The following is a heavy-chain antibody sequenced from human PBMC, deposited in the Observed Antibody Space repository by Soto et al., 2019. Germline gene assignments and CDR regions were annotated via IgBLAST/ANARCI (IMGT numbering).Heavy chain of an antibody. CDR1: GGSISSSSYY. Sequence: TVSGGSISSSSYYWGWIRQPPGKGLEWIGSIYYSGSTYYNPSLKSRVTISVDTSKNQFSLKLSSVTAADTAVYYCASTGYYYYGMDVWGQGTTVTVSS. CDR2: IYYSGST. J-gene: IGHJ6*02. CDR3: ASTGYYYYGMDV. V-gene: IGHV4-39*01.